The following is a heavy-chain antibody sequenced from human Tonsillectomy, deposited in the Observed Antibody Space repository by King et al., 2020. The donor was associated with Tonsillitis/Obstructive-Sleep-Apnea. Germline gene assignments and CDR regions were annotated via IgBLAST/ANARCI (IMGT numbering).Heavy chain of an antibody. D-gene: IGHD5-12*01. Sequence: QLVQSGAEVKKPGESLRISCKGSGYSFNIYWISWVRQMPGKGLEWMGRIDPSDSYTKYSPSFQGHVTISADKSISTTYLQWSSLEASDTAVYYCARQLRGYSDYNLRYWYFDLWGRGTLVTVSS. CDR3: ARQLRGYSDYNLRYWYFDL. CDR1: GYSFNIYW. V-gene: IGHV5-10-1*01. J-gene: IGHJ2*01. CDR2: IDPSDSYT.